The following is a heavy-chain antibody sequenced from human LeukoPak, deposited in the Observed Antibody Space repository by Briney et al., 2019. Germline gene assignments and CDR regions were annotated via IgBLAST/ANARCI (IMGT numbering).Heavy chain of an antibody. J-gene: IGHJ4*02. CDR2: ISAYNGNT. D-gene: IGHD2-15*01. V-gene: IGHV1-18*01. CDR3: ARGLVAGGPGSY. Sequence: ASVKVSCKASGGTFSSYAISWVRQAPGQGLEWMGWISAYNGNTNYAQKLQGRVTMTTDTSTSTAYMELRSLGSDDTAVYYCARGLVAGGPGSYWGQGTLVTVSS. CDR1: GGTFSSYA.